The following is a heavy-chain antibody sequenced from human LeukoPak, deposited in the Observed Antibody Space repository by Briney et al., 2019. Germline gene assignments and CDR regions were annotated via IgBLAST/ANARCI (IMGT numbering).Heavy chain of an antibody. CDR1: GGSISSGGYY. J-gene: IGHJ5*02. Sequence: SETLSLTCTVSGGSISSGGYYWSWIRQPPGKGLEWIGYTYYSGSSNYNPSLKSRVTISLDTSKNQFSLNLKSVTAADTAVFYCASLYCSRTSCYMDPWGQGTLVIVSS. D-gene: IGHD2-2*02. CDR3: ASLYCSRTSCYMDP. V-gene: IGHV4-61*08. CDR2: TYYSGSS.